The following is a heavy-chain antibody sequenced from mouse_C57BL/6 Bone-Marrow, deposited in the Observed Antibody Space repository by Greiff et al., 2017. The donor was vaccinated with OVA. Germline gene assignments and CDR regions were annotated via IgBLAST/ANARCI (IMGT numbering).Heavy chain of an antibody. D-gene: IGHD3-1*01. CDR3: ARSGVAY. Sequence: EVKLMESGAELVKPGASVKLSCTASGFNFTDYYMHWVKQRPEQGLEWIGRIDPEDGETNYAPQFQGKATITADTSSNTAYLQLSSLTSEDTAVCYCARSGVAYWGRGTLVTVSA. V-gene: IGHV14-2*01. CDR2: IDPEDGET. CDR1: GFNFTDYY. J-gene: IGHJ3*01.